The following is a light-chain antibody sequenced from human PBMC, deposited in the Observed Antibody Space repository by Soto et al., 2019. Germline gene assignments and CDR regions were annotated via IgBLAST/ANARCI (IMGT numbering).Light chain of an antibody. J-gene: IGKJ2*01. CDR1: QSVSTT. Sequence: ETVMTQSPATLSVSPGESATLSCRASQSVSTTLAWYQQKPGQAPRLLIYGASTRATGIPARFSDSGSETEFTLTISSLQSEDSAVYYCQQYNDWRMYTFGQGTNLEIK. V-gene: IGKV3-15*01. CDR3: QQYNDWRMYT. CDR2: GAS.